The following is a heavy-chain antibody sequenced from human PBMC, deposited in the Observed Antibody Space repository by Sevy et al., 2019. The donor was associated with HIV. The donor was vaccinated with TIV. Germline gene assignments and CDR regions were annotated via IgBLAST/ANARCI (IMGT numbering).Heavy chain of an antibody. Sequence: GGSLRLSCAASGFTFSSYSMNWVRQAPGKGLEWVSSISSSSSYIYYADSVKGRFTISRDNAKNSLYLQMNSLRAEDTAVYYCARADERFLEWLLRYYYYGMDVSGQGTSVTVSS. CDR3: ARADERFLEWLLRYYYYGMDV. J-gene: IGHJ6*02. V-gene: IGHV3-21*01. CDR1: GFTFSSYS. CDR2: ISSSSSYI. D-gene: IGHD3-3*01.